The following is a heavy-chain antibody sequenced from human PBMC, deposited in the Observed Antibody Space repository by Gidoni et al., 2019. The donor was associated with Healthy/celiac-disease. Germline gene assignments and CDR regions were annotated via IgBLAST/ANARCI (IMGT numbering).Heavy chain of an antibody. CDR1: GGSISSYY. D-gene: IGHD5-18*01. Sequence: QVQLQESGPGLVKPSETLSLTCTVSGGSISSYYWSWIRQPPGKGLEWIGYIYYSGSTNYNPSLKSRVTISVDTSKNQFSLKLSSVTAADTAVYYCAGEGLDSYGYYYYYMDVWGKGTTVTVSS. J-gene: IGHJ6*03. CDR2: IYYSGST. V-gene: IGHV4-59*01. CDR3: AGEGLDSYGYYYYYMDV.